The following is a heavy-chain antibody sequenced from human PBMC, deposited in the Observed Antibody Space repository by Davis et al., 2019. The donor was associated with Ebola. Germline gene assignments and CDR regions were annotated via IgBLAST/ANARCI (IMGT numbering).Heavy chain of an antibody. Sequence: PGGSLRLSCAASGFTFSSYWMSWVRQAPGKGLEWVSSISSSSSYIYYADSVKGRFTISRDNAKNSLYLQMNSLRAEDTAVYYCAYGDYGDVAAARAFDYWGQGTLVTVSS. CDR1: GFTFSSYW. D-gene: IGHD4-17*01. CDR2: ISSSSSYI. J-gene: IGHJ4*02. CDR3: AYGDYGDVAAARAFDY. V-gene: IGHV3-21*01.